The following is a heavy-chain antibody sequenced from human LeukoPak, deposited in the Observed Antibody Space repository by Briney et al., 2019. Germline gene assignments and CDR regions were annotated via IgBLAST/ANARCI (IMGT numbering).Heavy chain of an antibody. Sequence: GASVTVPYLDSGYTFTGYYMHWVRQAPGQGLEWMGWINPNSGGTNYAQKFQGRVTMTRETSIRKAYMELSKLRSDDTAVYYCARDPILSRDIVVAVAACPIHPWGQGTMVSVSS. CDR3: ARDPILSRDIVVAVAACPIHP. V-gene: IGHV1-2*02. J-gene: IGHJ5*02. CDR2: INPNSGGT. D-gene: IGHD2-15*01. CDR1: GYTFTGYY.